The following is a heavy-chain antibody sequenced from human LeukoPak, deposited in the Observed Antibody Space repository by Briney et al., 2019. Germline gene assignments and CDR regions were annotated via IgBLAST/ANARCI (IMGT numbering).Heavy chain of an antibody. J-gene: IGHJ4*02. V-gene: IGHV3-66*01. D-gene: IGHD3-9*01. Sequence: GGSLRLSCAASGFTVSSNYMSWVRQAPGKGLEWVSVIYSGGSTYYADSVKGRFTISRDNSKNTLYLQMNSLRAEDTAVYYCARALGYDILTGYSYDYWGQGTLVTVSS. CDR3: ARALGYDILTGYSYDY. CDR2: IYSGGST. CDR1: GFTVSSNY.